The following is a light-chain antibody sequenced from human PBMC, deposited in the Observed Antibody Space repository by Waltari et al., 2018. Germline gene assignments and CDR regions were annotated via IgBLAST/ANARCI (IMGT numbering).Light chain of an antibody. CDR2: DVD. CDR3: ASYTSSITWV. Sequence: QSALTQPASVSGSPGQSIAISCTGTSSDVGGYNHVAWYQQHPGTAPKLLIFDVDSRPSGLSSRFSGSKSGNTASLTLSGLQAEDEADYYCASYTSSITWVFGGGTKLTV. V-gene: IGLV2-14*03. J-gene: IGLJ3*02. CDR1: SSDVGGYNH.